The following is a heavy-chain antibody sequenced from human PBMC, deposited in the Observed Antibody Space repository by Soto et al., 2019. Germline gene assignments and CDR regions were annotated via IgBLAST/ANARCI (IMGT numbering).Heavy chain of an antibody. J-gene: IGHJ3*02. D-gene: IGHD3-10*01. CDR1: GKSFTSYW. CDR3: ARQALITDAFDI. Sequence: PGESLKISCKGSGKSFTSYWIRWVRQMPGKGLEWMGRIDPSVSFTNYSPSFQGHVTISVDKSISTAYLQWSSLMVSDTAMYYCARQALITDAFDIWGQGTMVTVSS. CDR2: IDPSVSFT. V-gene: IGHV5-10-1*01.